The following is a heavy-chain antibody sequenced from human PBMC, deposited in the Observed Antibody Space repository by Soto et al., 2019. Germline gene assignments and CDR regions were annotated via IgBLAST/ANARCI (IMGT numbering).Heavy chain of an antibody. V-gene: IGHV3-74*01. CDR2: IDEYGSTI. CDR1: GFTFSSYW. D-gene: IGHD3-10*01. CDR3: TRDIGGKGAY. Sequence: GALRLSCAASGFTFSSYWMHWVRQVPGKGLLWVSRIDEYGSTINYADSVKGRFTISRDNARNTLYLEMNSLRAEDTALYYCTRDIGGKGAYWGPGTLVTAPQ. J-gene: IGHJ4*02.